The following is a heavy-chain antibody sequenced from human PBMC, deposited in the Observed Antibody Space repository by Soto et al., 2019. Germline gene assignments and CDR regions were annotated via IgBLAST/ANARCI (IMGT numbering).Heavy chain of an antibody. V-gene: IGHV3-73*01. CDR2: IRSKANSYAT. J-gene: IGHJ4*02. CDR3: TRITGTPKTLDY. Sequence: PGGSLRLSCAAFGFTFSGSAMHWVRQASGKGLEWVGRIRSKANSYATAYAASVKGRFTISRDDSKNTAYLQMNSLKTEDTAVYYCTRITGTPKTLDYWGQGTLVTVSS. CDR1: GFTFSGSA. D-gene: IGHD1-20*01.